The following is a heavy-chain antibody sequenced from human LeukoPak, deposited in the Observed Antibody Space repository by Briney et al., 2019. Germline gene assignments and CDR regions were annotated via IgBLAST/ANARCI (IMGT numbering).Heavy chain of an antibody. D-gene: IGHD6-13*01. Sequence: GGSLRLSCAASGFTFSSYDMRWVRQAPGKGLEWVLGISGSGGSTYYADSVRGRFTISRDNSKNTLYLQMNSLRAEDTAVYYCAKVQEQLVDGGMDVWGQGTTVTVSS. J-gene: IGHJ6*01. CDR1: GFTFSSYD. CDR3: AKVQEQLVDGGMDV. CDR2: ISGSGGST. V-gene: IGHV3-23*01.